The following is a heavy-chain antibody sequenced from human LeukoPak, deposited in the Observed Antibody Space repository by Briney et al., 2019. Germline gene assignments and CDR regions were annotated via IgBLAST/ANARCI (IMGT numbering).Heavy chain of an antibody. V-gene: IGHV4-59*01. CDR2: IYYSGST. CDR3: ARDLLGRGGSFDY. J-gene: IGHJ4*02. CDR1: GGSIGSYY. D-gene: IGHD3-10*01. Sequence: NPSETLSLTCTVSGGSIGSYYWSWIRQPPGKGLEWIGYIYYSGSTNYNPSLKSRVTISLDTSKNQFSLKVNSVTAADTAVYYCARDLLGRGGSFDYWGQGTLVTVSS.